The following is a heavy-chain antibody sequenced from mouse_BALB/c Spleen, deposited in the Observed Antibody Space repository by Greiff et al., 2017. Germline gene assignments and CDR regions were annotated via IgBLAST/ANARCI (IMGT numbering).Heavy chain of an antibody. V-gene: IGHV5-17*02. CDR2: ISSGSSTI. Sequence: DVQLVESGGGLVQPGGSRKLSCAASGFTFSSFGMHWVRQAPEKGLEWVAYISSGSSTIYYADTVKGRFTISRDNPKNTLFLQMTSLRSEDTAMYYCARNYRYDYFDYWGQGTTLTVSS. D-gene: IGHD2-14*01. J-gene: IGHJ2*01. CDR1: GFTFSSFG. CDR3: ARNYRYDYFDY.